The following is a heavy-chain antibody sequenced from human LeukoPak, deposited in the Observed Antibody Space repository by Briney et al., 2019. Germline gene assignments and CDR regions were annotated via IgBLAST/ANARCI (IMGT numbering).Heavy chain of an antibody. Sequence: SVKVSCKASGYTFTSYYMHWVRQAPGQGLEWMGGIIPIFGTANYAQKFQGRVTITADESTSTAYMELSSLRSEDTAVYYCARPGYSYNYHYYGMDVWGQGTTVTVSS. J-gene: IGHJ6*02. D-gene: IGHD5-18*01. V-gene: IGHV1-69*13. CDR3: ARPGYSYNYHYYGMDV. CDR2: IIPIFGTA. CDR1: GYTFTSYY.